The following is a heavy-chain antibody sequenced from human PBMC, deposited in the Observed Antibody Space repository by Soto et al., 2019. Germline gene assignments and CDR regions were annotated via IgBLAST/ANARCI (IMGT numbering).Heavy chain of an antibody. V-gene: IGHV3-11*01. J-gene: IGHJ6*02. CDR3: ARQYSGYDSDYYYYYYGMDV. CDR1: GFTFSDYY. CDR2: ISSSGSTI. Sequence: QVPLVESGGGLVKPGGSLRLSCAASGFTFSDYYMSWIRQAPGKGLEWVSYISSSGSTINYADSVKGRFTISRDNAKNSLDLQMNSLRAEDTAVYYCARQYSGYDSDYYYYYYGMDVWGQGTTVTVSS. D-gene: IGHD5-12*01.